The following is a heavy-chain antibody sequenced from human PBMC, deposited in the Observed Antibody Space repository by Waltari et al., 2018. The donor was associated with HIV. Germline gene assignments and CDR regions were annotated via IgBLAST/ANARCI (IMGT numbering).Heavy chain of an antibody. CDR3: ARDRYWSHSFDY. Sequence: QVQLQESGPGLVKPSETLSLTCTVSGGPVSSGSYYWSWIRQPPGKGLEWIGYIYYSGSTNYNPSLKSRVTISVDTSKNQFSLKLSSVTAADTAVYYCARDRYWSHSFDYWGQGTLVTVSS. CDR1: GGPVSSGSYY. D-gene: IGHD2-8*02. CDR2: IYYSGST. J-gene: IGHJ4*02. V-gene: IGHV4-61*01.